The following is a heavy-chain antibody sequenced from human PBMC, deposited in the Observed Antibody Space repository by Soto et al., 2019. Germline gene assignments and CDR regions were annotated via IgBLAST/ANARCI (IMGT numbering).Heavy chain of an antibody. J-gene: IGHJ6*03. CDR2: ISGSGGST. V-gene: IGHV3-23*01. D-gene: IGHD1-26*01. CDR3: AKVWGSDSSTRLYYMDV. CDR1: GFTFSSYA. Sequence: GGSLRLSCAASGFTFSSYAMSWVRQAPGKGLEWVSAISGSGGSTYYADSVKGRFTISRDNSKNTLYLQMNSLRAEDTAVYYCAKVWGSDSSTRLYYMDVWGKGTTVTVSS.